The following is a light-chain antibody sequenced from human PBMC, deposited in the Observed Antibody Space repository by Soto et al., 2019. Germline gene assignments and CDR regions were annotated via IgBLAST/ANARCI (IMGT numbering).Light chain of an antibody. Sequence: QSALTQPRSVSGSPGQSVTISCNGTISDVGGYNYVSWYQQHPGKAPKLLISAVTKRPSWVPDRFSGSKSGSTASLTISGLQADDEADYYCSSYAGSNTLVFGGGTKLTVL. J-gene: IGLJ2*01. CDR2: AVT. V-gene: IGLV2-11*01. CDR3: SSYAGSNTLV. CDR1: ISDVGGYNY.